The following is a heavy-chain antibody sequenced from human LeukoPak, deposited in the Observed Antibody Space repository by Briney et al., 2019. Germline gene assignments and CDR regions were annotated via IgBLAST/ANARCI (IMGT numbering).Heavy chain of an antibody. CDR3: GRDSRNCGGECYYDY. Sequence: ASVKVSCKASGGTFSSYTISWVRQAPGPGLEWMGRIIPILGIANYAQKFQGRVTITADKSTSTAYMELSSLRSEDTAVYYCGRDSRNCGGECYYDYWGQGTLVTVSS. CDR2: IIPILGIA. CDR1: GGTFSSYT. J-gene: IGHJ4*02. D-gene: IGHD2-21*01. V-gene: IGHV1-69*04.